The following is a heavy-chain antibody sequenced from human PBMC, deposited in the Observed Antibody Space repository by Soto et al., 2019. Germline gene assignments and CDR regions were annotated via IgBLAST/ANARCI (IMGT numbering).Heavy chain of an antibody. CDR1: GGSFSGYY. Sequence: SETLSLTCAVYGGSFSGYYWSWIRQPPGKGLEWIGEINHSGSTNYNPSLKSRVTISVDTSKNQFSLKLSSVTAADTAVYYCARGEAKVQYYYGSGSGNWFDPWGQGTLVNVSS. CDR2: INHSGST. CDR3: ARGEAKVQYYYGSGSGNWFDP. J-gene: IGHJ5*02. D-gene: IGHD3-10*01. V-gene: IGHV4-34*01.